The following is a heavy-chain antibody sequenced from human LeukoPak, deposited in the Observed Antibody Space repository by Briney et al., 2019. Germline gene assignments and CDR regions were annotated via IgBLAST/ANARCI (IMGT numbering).Heavy chain of an antibody. CDR2: ISAYNGNT. D-gene: IGHD5-18*01. J-gene: IGHJ6*03. V-gene: IGHV1-18*01. CDR3: ARAPRIPYYYYMDV. CDR1: GYTFTSFG. Sequence: ASVKVSCKASGYTFTSFGIIWVRQAPGQGLEWMGWISAYNGNTSYAQKLQGRVTMTTDTSTSTAYMELRSLRSDDTAVYYCARAPRIPYYYYMDVWGKGTTVTVSS.